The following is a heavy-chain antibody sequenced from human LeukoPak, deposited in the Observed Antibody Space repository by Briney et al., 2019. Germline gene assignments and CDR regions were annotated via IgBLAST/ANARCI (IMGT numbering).Heavy chain of an antibody. V-gene: IGHV3-30-3*01. CDR3: ARDDGTYYYDSSGYFSYFDY. J-gene: IGHJ4*02. Sequence: PGGSLRLSCAASGFTFSSYAMHWVRQAPGKGLEWLAVISYDGSNKYYADSVKGRFTISRDNSKNTLYLQMNSLRAEDTAVYYCARDDGTYYYDSSGYFSYFDYWGQGTLVTVSS. CDR1: GFTFSSYA. CDR2: ISYDGSNK. D-gene: IGHD3-22*01.